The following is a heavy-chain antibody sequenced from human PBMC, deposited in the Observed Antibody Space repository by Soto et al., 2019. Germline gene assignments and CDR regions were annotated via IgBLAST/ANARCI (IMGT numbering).Heavy chain of an antibody. CDR1: GGSISSSSYY. D-gene: IGHD7-27*01. J-gene: IGHJ3*02. V-gene: IGHV4-39*01. CDR2: IYYSGST. CDR3: ARHVNPWAQGAFDI. Sequence: QLQLQESGPGLVKPSETLSLTCTVSGGSISSSSYYWGWIRQPPGKGLEWIGSIYYSGSTYYNPSLKSRVTISVDTSKNPFSLTLSSVTAADTAVYYCARHVNPWAQGAFDIWGQGTMVTVSS.